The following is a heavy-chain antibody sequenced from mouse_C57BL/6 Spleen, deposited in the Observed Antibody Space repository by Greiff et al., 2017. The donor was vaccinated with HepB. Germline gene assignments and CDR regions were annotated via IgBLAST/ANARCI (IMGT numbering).Heavy chain of an antibody. V-gene: IGHV1-50*01. D-gene: IGHD2-3*01. CDR1: GYTFTSYW. J-gene: IGHJ4*01. CDR3: VIRGGDGHYAMDY. CDR2: IDPSDSYT. Sequence: QVQLQQPGAELVKPGASVKLSCKASGYTFTSYWMQWVKQRPGQGLEWIGEIDPSDSYTNYNQKFKGKATLTVDTSSSTAYMQLSSLTSEDSAVYYCVIRGGDGHYAMDYWGQGTSVTVSS.